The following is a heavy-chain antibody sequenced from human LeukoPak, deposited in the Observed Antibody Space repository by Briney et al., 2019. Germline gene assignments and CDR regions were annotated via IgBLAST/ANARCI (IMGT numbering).Heavy chain of an antibody. V-gene: IGHV3-21*01. CDR3: ARVSDYDFWSGYSGMDV. CDR2: ISSSSSYI. CDR1: GFTFSSYS. D-gene: IGHD3-3*01. Sequence: GGSLRLSCAASGFTFSSYSMNWVRQAPGKGLEWVSSISSSSSYIYYADSVKGRFTISRDNAKNSLYLQMNSLRAEDTAVYYCARVSDYDFWSGYSGMDVWGQGTTVTVSS. J-gene: IGHJ6*02.